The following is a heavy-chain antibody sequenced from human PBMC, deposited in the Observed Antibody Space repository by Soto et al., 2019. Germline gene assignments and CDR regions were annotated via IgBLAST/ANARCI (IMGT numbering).Heavy chain of an antibody. CDR2: SDASGGT. CDR3: ARAGFSGPYDAFDI. V-gene: IGHV4-34*02. D-gene: IGHD5-12*01. J-gene: IGHJ3*02. Sequence: QVQLQQWGAGLLKPSETLSLTCAVFGGSLSGYWWSWIRQPPGKELEWIGESDASGGTNYNPSLKSRFTISVDTSKNQVSLKLTSLIAADTAVYFCARAGFSGPYDAFDIWGQGTMVSVSS. CDR1: GGSLSGYW.